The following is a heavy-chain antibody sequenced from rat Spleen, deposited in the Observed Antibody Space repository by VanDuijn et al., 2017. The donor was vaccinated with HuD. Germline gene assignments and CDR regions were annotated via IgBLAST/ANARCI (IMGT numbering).Heavy chain of an antibody. Sequence: QVQLKESGPGLVKPSETLSLTFTVSGFSLTSYHVSWVQQPPGKGLEWMGVIWGDGSTAYNSALKSRLSISRDTSKNQVFLKMNSLQTDDTGTYYCTRDHMMVVIRDWGQGVMVTVSS. D-gene: IGHD1-12*02. J-gene: IGHJ2*01. CDR1: GFSLTSYH. V-gene: IGHV2-32*01. CDR2: IWGDGST. CDR3: TRDHMMVVIRD.